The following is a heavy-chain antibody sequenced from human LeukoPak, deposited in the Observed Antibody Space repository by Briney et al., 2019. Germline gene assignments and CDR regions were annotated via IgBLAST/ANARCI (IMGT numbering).Heavy chain of an antibody. D-gene: IGHD2-15*01. V-gene: IGHV3-21*01. CDR1: GFTFSTSS. J-gene: IGHJ4*02. CDR2: ISGESKYI. CDR3: ARDRPGYCSGGSCSPPA. Sequence: PGGSLRLSCAATGFTFSTSSMNWVRQTPDKGLEWVSSISGESKYIYYADSVTGRFTISRDNAKNSLYLQMNSLRAEDTAVYYCARDRPGYCSGGSCSPPAWGQGTLVTVSS.